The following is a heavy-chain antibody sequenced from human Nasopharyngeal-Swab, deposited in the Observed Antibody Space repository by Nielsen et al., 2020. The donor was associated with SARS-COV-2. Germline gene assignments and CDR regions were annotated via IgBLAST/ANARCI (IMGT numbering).Heavy chain of an antibody. CDR2: ISSSSSYI. V-gene: IGHV3-21*01. J-gene: IGHJ6*03. CDR3: ASGGGIGCSGGSCYSSLWYYYYMDV. D-gene: IGHD2-15*01. Sequence: WIRQPPGKGLEWVSSISSSSSYIYCADSVKGRFTISRDNAKNSLYLQMNSLRAEDTAVYYCASGGGIGCSGGSCYSSLWYYYYMDVWGKGTTVTVSS.